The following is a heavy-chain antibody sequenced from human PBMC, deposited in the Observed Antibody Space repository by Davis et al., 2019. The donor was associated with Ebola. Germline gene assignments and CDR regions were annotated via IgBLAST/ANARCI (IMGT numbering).Heavy chain of an antibody. J-gene: IGHJ5*02. CDR2: LSYDGSNK. Sequence: GESLKISCAASGFTFSSYGMHWVRQAPGKGLEWVAVLSYDGSNKYYADSVKGRFTISRDNSKNTLYLQMNSLRPEDTAVYYCAREEYYYDSSGYYYVDWFDPWGQGTLVTVSS. CDR3: AREEYYYDSSGYYYVDWFDP. V-gene: IGHV3-30*19. D-gene: IGHD3-22*01. CDR1: GFTFSSYG.